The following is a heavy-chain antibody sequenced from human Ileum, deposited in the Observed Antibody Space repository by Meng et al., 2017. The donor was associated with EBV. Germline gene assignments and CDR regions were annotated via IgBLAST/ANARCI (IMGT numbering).Heavy chain of an antibody. CDR3: ARESYSDSSGYYSLDY. D-gene: IGHD3-22*01. Sequence: QVALQGSGPGRVRPSGTLSLTCAVSGGSISRSNWWSWVRQAPGKGLEWIGEIHHTESTNYNPSLKSRVTISVDKSKNQFSLKLSSVTAADTAVYYCARESYSDSSGYYSLDYWGQGSLVTV. V-gene: IGHV4-4*02. CDR1: GGSISRSNW. J-gene: IGHJ4*02. CDR2: IHHTEST.